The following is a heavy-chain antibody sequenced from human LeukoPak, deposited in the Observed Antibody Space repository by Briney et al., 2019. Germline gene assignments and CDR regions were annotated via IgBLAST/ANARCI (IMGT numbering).Heavy chain of an antibody. D-gene: IGHD3-10*01. J-gene: IGHJ6*02. CDR3: AREGNYYAMDV. Sequence: GASVKVSCKASGYTFIGYYIHWVRQAPGQGLEWMGWINPNSGGTNYAQKFQGRVTMSRDTSISTAYMELSSLRSDDTAVYFCAREGNYYAMDVWGQGTTVTVSS. CDR1: GYTFIGYY. CDR2: INPNSGGT. V-gene: IGHV1-2*02.